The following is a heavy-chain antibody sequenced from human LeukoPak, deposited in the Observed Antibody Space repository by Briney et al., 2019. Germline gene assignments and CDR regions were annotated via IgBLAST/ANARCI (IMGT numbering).Heavy chain of an antibody. Sequence: GGSLRLSCAASGFTFSSCSMGWVRQAPGKGLEWVSTISHDGGNTYYADSVKGRFTISRDNAKNTLYLQMNSLRAEDTAVYYCASVRSPRYSSGLVYWGQGTLVTVSP. CDR3: ASVRSPRYSSGLVY. V-gene: IGHV3-23*01. J-gene: IGHJ4*02. D-gene: IGHD6-19*01. CDR1: GFTFSSCS. CDR2: ISHDGGNT.